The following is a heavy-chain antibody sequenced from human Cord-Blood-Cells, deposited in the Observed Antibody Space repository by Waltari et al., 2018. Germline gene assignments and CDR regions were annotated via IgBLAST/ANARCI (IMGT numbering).Heavy chain of an antibody. CDR3: ARFEPGIAAAGTTFDI. CDR1: GYTFTSYY. J-gene: IGHJ3*02. V-gene: IGHV1-46*01. CDR2: INPSGGST. Sequence: QVQLVQSGAEVKKPGASVKVSCKASGYTFTSYYMHWVRQAPLQGLEWMGIINPSGGSTSYAQKFQGRVTMTRDTSTSTVYMELSSLRSEDTAVYYCARFEPGIAAAGTTFDIWGQGTMVTVSS. D-gene: IGHD6-13*01.